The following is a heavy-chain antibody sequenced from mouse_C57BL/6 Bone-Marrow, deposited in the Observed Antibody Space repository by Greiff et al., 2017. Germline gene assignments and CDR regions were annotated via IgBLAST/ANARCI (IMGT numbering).Heavy chain of an antibody. J-gene: IGHJ4*01. D-gene: IGHD2-2*01. Sequence: ESGPGLVKPSQSLSLTCSVTGYSITSGYYWNWIRQFPGNKLEWMGYISYDGSNNYNPSLKNRISITRDTSKNQFFLKLNSVTTEDTATYYCARGGVTVPYYAMDYWGQGTSVTVSS. V-gene: IGHV3-6*01. CDR2: ISYDGSN. CDR1: GYSITSGYY. CDR3: ARGGVTVPYYAMDY.